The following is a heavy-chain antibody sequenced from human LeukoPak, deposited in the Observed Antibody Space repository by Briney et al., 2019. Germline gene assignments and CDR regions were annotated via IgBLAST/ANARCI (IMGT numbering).Heavy chain of an antibody. J-gene: IGHJ5*02. CDR1: GGSISSHY. CDR3: ASGLSRGDP. D-gene: IGHD2-15*01. Sequence: SETLSLTCTVSGGSISSHYWTWIRQPAGKGLEWIGRIYTTGSTNYNPSLNSRVTMSVDMSKNQFSLKLSSVTAADTAVYYCASGLSRGDPWGQGTLVTVSS. V-gene: IGHV4-4*07. CDR2: IYTTGST.